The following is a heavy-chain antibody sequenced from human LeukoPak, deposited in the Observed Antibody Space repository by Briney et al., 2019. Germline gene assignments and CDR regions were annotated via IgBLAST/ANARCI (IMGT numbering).Heavy chain of an antibody. V-gene: IGHV4-59*01. D-gene: IGHD3-10*01. CDR2: IFYSGST. CDR1: GDSITSSY. J-gene: IGHJ4*02. CDR3: ARGGVGVNPFDH. Sequence: SETLSLTCTVSGDSITSSYWSWIRQPPGKGLEWIGYIFYSGSTLYNPSLSSRVTMSVDTSKNQFSLKLAPVTAADTAVYYCARGGVGVNPFDHWGQGTLVTVSS.